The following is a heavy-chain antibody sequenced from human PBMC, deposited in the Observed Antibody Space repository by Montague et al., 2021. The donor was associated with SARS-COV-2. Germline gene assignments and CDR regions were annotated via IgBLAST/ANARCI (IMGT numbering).Heavy chain of an antibody. Sequence: QSGAEVNKPGESLKISCRGSRYSFTSYWIGWVRQMPGKGLEWMGIIYPGDSDIRYSPSFHDQVTISADKSISTAYLQWSSLKALDTGMYYFAGPYCSSSSCYYGMDVWGQGTTVTGSS. J-gene: IGHJ6*02. CDR3: AGPYCSSSSCYYGMDV. D-gene: IGHD2-2*01. V-gene: IGHV5-51*01. CDR1: RYSFTSYW. CDR2: IYPGDSDI.